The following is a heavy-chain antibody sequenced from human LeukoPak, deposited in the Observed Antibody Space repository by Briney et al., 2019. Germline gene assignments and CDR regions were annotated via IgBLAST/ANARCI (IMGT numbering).Heavy chain of an antibody. V-gene: IGHV4-4*02. CDR1: GGSVSSIHW. CDR2: IYHSGYT. CDR3: ARGGSTKWALPFDY. J-gene: IGHJ4*02. D-gene: IGHD1-26*01. Sequence: SETLSLTCAVSGGSVSSIHWWNWVRQPPGKGLEWIGEIYHSGYTNYNPSLRSRVTISVDKSKNQFSLRLDSVTAADTAVYYCARGGSTKWALPFDYWGQGTLVTVSS.